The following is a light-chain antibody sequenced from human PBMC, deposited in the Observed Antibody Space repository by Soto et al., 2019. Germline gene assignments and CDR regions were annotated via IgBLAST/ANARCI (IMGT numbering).Light chain of an antibody. CDR2: DVS. V-gene: IGLV2-11*01. CDR3: CSYAGSYTLYV. CDR1: SSDVGGYNY. J-gene: IGLJ1*01. Sequence: QSALTQPRSVSGSPGQSVTISCTGTSSDVGGYNYVSWYQQHPGTAPKLMIYDVSMRPSGVPDRFSGSKSGNTASLTISGLHSDDEADYYCCSYAGSYTLYVFGTGTKLTGL.